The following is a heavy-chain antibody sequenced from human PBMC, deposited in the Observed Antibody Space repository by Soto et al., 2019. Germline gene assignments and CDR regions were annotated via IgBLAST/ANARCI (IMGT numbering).Heavy chain of an antibody. V-gene: IGHV4-39*01. J-gene: IGHJ4*02. CDR2: VYYRGDT. D-gene: IGHD7-27*01. CDR1: GGSISSGSYY. Sequence: SETLSLTCTVSGGSISSGSYYWGWIRQSPGKGLQWIASVYYRGDTYSNPSLKSRVTISVDTSKNQFSLNLSSVTAADTAVYYCARYLSGQVVDYWGQGRLVTVSS. CDR3: ARYLSGQVVDY.